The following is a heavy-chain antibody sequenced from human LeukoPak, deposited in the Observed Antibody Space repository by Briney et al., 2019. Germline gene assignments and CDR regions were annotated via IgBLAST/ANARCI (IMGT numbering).Heavy chain of an antibody. CDR2: INPNSGGT. D-gene: IGHD1-26*01. Sequence: ASVKVSCKASGYTFTGYYMHWVRQAPGQGLEWMGWINPNSGGTNYAQKFQGRVTMTRDTSISTAYMELRSLRSDDTAVYYCARGYSGSLVADYWGQGTLVTVSS. J-gene: IGHJ4*02. V-gene: IGHV1-2*02. CDR3: ARGYSGSLVADY. CDR1: GYTFTGYY.